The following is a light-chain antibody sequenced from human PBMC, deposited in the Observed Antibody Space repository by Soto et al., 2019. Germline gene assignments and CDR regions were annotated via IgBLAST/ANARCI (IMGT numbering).Light chain of an antibody. J-gene: IGKJ2*01. V-gene: IGKV1-5*01. CDR1: QSVSTW. Sequence: DIQMTQSPSTLSPSVGDRVTITCRASQSVSTWLAWYQQKPGKAPQLLIYDASSLESGVPSRFSGSGSGTEFTLTISGLQPDDFATYYCQQYHSLYTFGQGTKLEIK. CDR2: DAS. CDR3: QQYHSLYT.